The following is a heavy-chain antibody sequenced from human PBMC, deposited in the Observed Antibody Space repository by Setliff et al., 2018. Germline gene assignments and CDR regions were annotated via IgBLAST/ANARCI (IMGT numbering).Heavy chain of an antibody. V-gene: IGHV3-30*03. CDR1: GFTLRNSG. J-gene: IGHJ1*01. CDR2: ISYDGFKI. D-gene: IGHD6-19*01. CDR3: AREGSIGWSQYFHH. Sequence: PGGSLRLSCAASGFTLRNSGMHWVRQAPGRGLEWVTFISYDGFKIYYAESVKGRFTISRGISTNTLFLEIDSLRSEDTGLYYCAREGSIGWSQYFHHWGQGTPVTVSS.